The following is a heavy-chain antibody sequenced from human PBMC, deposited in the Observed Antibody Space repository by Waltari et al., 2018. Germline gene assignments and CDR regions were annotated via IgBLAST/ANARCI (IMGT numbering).Heavy chain of an antibody. CDR3: ARVGPKWLHCFDI. D-gene: IGHD6-19*01. CDR1: GSTLGRSI. CDR2: ICSGSSYI. J-gene: IGHJ3*02. Sequence: EVQLVESRGGLVKPGGSRRLSWSPSGSTLGRSIMNWVRPAPGTGLWSVSAICSGSSYINYADSVKVRFTISRYNAKNSLYLQMNSLGAEDTAVYSCARVGPKWLHCFDIWGQGTMVTVSS. V-gene: IGHV3-21*01.